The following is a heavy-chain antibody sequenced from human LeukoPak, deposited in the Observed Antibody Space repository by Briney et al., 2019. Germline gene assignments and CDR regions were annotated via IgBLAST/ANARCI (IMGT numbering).Heavy chain of an antibody. V-gene: IGHV1-3*01. Sequence: ASVKVSCKASGYTFTSYAMHWVRQAPGQRLEWMGWINAGNGNTKYSQKFQGRVTITRDTSASTAYMELSSLRSEDTAVYYCARGRLWFGEPERYYYYGMDVWGQGTTVTVSS. CDR1: GYTFTSYA. J-gene: IGHJ6*02. CDR3: ARGRLWFGEPERYYYYGMDV. CDR2: INAGNGNT. D-gene: IGHD3-10*01.